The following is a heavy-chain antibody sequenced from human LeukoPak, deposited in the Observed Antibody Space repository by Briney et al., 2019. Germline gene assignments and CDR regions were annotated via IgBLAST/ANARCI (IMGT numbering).Heavy chain of an antibody. CDR3: AKAPVWNYYYGLDV. CDR2: ITTSGST. D-gene: IGHD2-21*01. CDR1: GLTASHNVNNA. J-gene: IGHJ6*02. V-gene: IGHV3-23*01. Sequence: GGSLRLSCAASGLTASHNVNNAMSWVRHTPGKGLEWVSGITTSGSTYYADSVKGRFTISRENSNNTLYLHMDSLRAEDTAVYYCAKAPVWNYYYGLDVWGQGTTVTVSS.